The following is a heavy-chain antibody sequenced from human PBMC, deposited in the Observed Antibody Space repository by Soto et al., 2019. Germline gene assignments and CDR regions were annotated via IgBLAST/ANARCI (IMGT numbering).Heavy chain of an antibody. V-gene: IGHV4-4*07. CDR1: GGSMSSYY. CDR2: VYSSGGT. D-gene: IGHD3-3*01. Sequence: PXATLSLTCTVSGGSMSSYYWTWIRQPAGKGLEWIGRVYSSGGTHYNPSLKSRVTISIDTSKNQFSLRLLSVTDADTAVYFCARGQRFSDWFDPWGQGTLVTVSS. CDR3: ARGQRFSDWFDP. J-gene: IGHJ5*02.